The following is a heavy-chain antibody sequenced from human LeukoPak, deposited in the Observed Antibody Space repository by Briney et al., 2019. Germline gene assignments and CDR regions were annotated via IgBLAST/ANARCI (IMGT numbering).Heavy chain of an antibody. CDR1: RGSLRDFY. Sequence: SETLSLTCTVSRGSLRDFYWSWIRQSPQRRLEFIGYIQNSGSTEYNPSLKSRVTISLDTSKHQFSLNLKSVTAADTPVYYRITLCVPFGWCGGSYYWYMDVWGKGTTVTVSS. D-gene: IGHD6-19*01. V-gene: IGHV4-59*01. CDR2: IQNSGST. J-gene: IGHJ6*03. CDR3: ITLCVPFGWCGGSYYWYMDV.